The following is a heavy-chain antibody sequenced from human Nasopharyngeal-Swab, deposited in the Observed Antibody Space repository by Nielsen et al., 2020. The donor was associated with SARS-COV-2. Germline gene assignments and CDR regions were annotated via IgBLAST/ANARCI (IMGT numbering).Heavy chain of an antibody. D-gene: IGHD2-2*01. CDR3: AKDRGYCSGATCYDSYYSMDV. V-gene: IGHV3-30*18. CDR2: ISYDGSNK. Sequence: GESLKISCAASGFTFSSYGMHWVRQAPGKGLEWVAVISYDGSNKYYADSVKGRFTISRDNSKNTLYLQMNSLSAEDTAVYFCAKDRGYCSGATCYDSYYSMDVWGKGTTVTVSS. J-gene: IGHJ6*03. CDR1: GFTFSSYG.